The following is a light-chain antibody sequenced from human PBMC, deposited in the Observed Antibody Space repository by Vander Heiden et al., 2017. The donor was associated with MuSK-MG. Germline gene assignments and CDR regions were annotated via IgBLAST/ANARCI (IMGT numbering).Light chain of an antibody. Sequence: PPTHPSFLSWFLSQSLPIFLTGPSNGRGGFYSVSWDQPNTSQGPQLMIFEVSKRPSGISDRFSDSKSGNTASLTISGLQAEDEADYYCSSYTNSTAVIFGVGTKLTVL. CDR2: EVS. V-gene: IGLV2-14*01. CDR3: SSYTNSTAVI. J-gene: IGLJ2*01. CDR1: SNGRGGFYS.